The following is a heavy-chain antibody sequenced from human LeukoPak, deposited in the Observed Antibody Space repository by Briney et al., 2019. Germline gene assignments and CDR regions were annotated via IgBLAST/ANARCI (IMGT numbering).Heavy chain of an antibody. CDR2: ISGSGDNT. D-gene: IGHD2-2*01. Sequence: PGGSLRLSCAASGFTFSSYAMSWVRQAPGKGLEWVSAISGSGDNTYYADSVKGRFTISRDNSKNTLYLQMNSLRADDTAVYYCARDYWRSIEYWGQGALVTVSS. V-gene: IGHV3-23*01. CDR1: GFTFSSYA. J-gene: IGHJ4*02. CDR3: ARDYWRSIEY.